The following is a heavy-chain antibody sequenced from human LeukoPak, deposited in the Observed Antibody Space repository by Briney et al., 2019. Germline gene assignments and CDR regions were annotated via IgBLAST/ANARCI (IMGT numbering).Heavy chain of an antibody. V-gene: IGHV3-23*01. J-gene: IGHJ3*01. CDR1: GFTFSSYD. CDR3: AKYERATSDAFDV. Sequence: GGSLRLSCAASGFTFSSYDMSWVRQAPGKGLEWVSHISGSGGNTYYADSVKGRFTISRDNSKNTLYLQMNSLRAEDTAVYYCAKYERATSDAFDVWGQGTMVAVS. CDR2: ISGSGGNT. D-gene: IGHD2-2*01.